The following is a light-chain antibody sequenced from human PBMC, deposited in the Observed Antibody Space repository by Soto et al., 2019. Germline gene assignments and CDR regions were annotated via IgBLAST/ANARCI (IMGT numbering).Light chain of an antibody. CDR1: NSDVGAYKY. CDR3: SSDANTKV. V-gene: IGLV2-14*01. CDR2: EVS. Sequence: QSVLTQPASVSGSPGQSLTISCTGTNSDVGAYKYVSWYQHHPGKAPKLIIYEVSNRPSGVSNRFSGSKSGNTASLTISGLPAEDEGDYYCSSDANTKVFGTGTKLTVL. J-gene: IGLJ1*01.